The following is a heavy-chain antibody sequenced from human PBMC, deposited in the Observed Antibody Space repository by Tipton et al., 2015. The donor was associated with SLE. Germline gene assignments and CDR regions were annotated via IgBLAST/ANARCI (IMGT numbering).Heavy chain of an antibody. CDR1: GGTFSNFA. J-gene: IGHJ2*01. CDR2: IIPIFGTP. CDR3: ARRRWLQLDWYFDL. V-gene: IGHV1-69*01. D-gene: IGHD5-24*01. Sequence: QLVQSGAEVKKPGSSVKVSCKASGGTFSNFAISWVRQAPGQGLERMGEIIPIFGTPNSAQKFQGRVTITADEVTSTAYMELSSLRPEDTAVYYCARRRWLQLDWYFDLWGRGILVTVSS.